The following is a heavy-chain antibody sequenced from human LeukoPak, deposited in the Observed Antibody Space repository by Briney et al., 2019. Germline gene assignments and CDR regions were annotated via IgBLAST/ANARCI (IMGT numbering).Heavy chain of an antibody. D-gene: IGHD6-6*01. CDR3: ARESSSSPFDY. CDR1: RGPFSGYY. J-gene: IGHJ4*02. Sequence: SETLSLTCAVYRGPFSGYYWSWIRQPPGKGLEWIGEINHSGSTNYDPSLKSRVTISVDTSKNQFSLKLSSVTAADTAVYYCARESSSSPFDYWGQGTLVTVSS. V-gene: IGHV4-34*09. CDR2: INHSGST.